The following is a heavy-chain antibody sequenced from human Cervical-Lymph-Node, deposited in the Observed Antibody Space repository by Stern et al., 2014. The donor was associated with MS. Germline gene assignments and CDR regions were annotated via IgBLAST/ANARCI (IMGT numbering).Heavy chain of an antibody. CDR3: ATLVRSYPYYYYGMDV. D-gene: IGHD1-26*01. V-gene: IGHV3-15*01. J-gene: IGHJ6*02. Sequence: EVQLVQSGGGLVKPGGSLRLSCAASGFTFRNAWMTWIRQAPGKGLEWVGRIKRQTDGGTPEQAVPGKGRFTISRDDSKNTLYLQMNSLKTEDTAVYYCATLVRSYPYYYYGMDVWGQGTTVTVSS. CDR2: IKRQTDGGTP. CDR1: GFTFRNAW.